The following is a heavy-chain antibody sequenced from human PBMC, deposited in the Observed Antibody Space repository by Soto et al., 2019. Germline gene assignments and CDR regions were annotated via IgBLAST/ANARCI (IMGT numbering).Heavy chain of an antibody. V-gene: IGHV3-48*01. CDR3: VRDHIWSFDY. Sequence: PGGSLRLSCAASGFTFSSYTMNWVRQAPGKGLEWVSYISLSGSDMYYAGSVKGRFTISRDNAKNSLSLQMNSLRAEDTAVYYCVRDHIWSFDYWGQGTPVTGSS. J-gene: IGHJ4*02. CDR2: ISLSGSDM. CDR1: GFTFSSYT. D-gene: IGHD3-10*01.